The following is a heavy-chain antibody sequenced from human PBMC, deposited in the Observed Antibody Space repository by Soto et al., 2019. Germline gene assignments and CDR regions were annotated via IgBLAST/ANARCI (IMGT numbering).Heavy chain of an antibody. CDR1: GGSISSYY. D-gene: IGHD3-10*01. CDR3: ARARPPYYYGSGSYLGYYYYMDV. J-gene: IGHJ6*03. Sequence: QVQLQESGPGLVKPSETLSLTCTVSGGSISSYYWSWIQQPPGKGLECIGYIYYSGSTNYNPSLMSRVTISVDTSKNQFSLKLSSVTAADTAVYYCARARPPYYYGSGSYLGYYYYMDVWGKGTTVTVSS. V-gene: IGHV4-59*01. CDR2: IYYSGST.